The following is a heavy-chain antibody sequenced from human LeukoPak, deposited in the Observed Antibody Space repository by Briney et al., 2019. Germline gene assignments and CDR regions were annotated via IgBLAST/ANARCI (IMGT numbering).Heavy chain of an antibody. J-gene: IGHJ4*02. CDR2: ISSSGSTI. V-gene: IGHV3-11*01. CDR1: GFTFSDYY. Sequence: GGSLRLSCAASGFTFSDYYMSWLRQAPGKGLKWVSYISSSGSTIYYADSVKGRFTISRDNAKNSLYLQMNSLRAEDTAVYYCARDRGFWSGYRKTXXXDYWGQGTLVTVSS. CDR3: ARDRGFWSGYRKTXXXDY. D-gene: IGHD3-3*01.